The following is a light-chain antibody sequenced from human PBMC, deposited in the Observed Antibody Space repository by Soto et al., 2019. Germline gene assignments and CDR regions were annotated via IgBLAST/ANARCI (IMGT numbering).Light chain of an antibody. J-gene: IGKJ5*01. Sequence: IQMTQSPSSRSESIGARVTITCRASQRGESYLNWYHQKPGKAPKLLITGASSLQSGVPSRFSGSRSETDFTLTISGLQPADFGTYFCQQTYSTPVTFGQGTRLDMK. CDR3: QQTYSTPVT. V-gene: IGKV1-39*01. CDR2: GAS. CDR1: QRGESY.